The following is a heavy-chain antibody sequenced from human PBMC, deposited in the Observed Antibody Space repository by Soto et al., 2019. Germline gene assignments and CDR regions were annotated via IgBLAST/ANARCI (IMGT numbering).Heavy chain of an antibody. J-gene: IGHJ6*01. CDR1: GGTFSSYT. V-gene: IGHV1-69*04. Sequence: SVKVSCKASGGTFSSYTISWVRQAPGQGLEWMGRIIPILGIANYAQKFQGRVTITADKSTSTAYMELSSLRSEDTAVYYCARDSGSGKAYYYYGMDVWGQGTTVIGS. CDR2: IIPILGIA. CDR3: ARDSGSGKAYYYYGMDV. D-gene: IGHD3-10*01.